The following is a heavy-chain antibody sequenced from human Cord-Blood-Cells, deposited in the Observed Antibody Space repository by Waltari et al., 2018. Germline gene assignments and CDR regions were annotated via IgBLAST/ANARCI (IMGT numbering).Heavy chain of an antibody. J-gene: IGHJ5*02. D-gene: IGHD6-13*01. CDR2: IYYSGST. CDR3: ARMYSSSWNWFDP. Sequence: QVQLQESGPGLVKPSKTLSLTCTVSGGSISSYYWSWIRQPPGKGLEWIGYIYYSGSTNYTPALKSRVTISVDTSKNQFSLKLSSVTAADTAVYYCARMYSSSWNWFDPWGQGTLVTVSS. V-gene: IGHV4-59*01. CDR1: GGSISSYY.